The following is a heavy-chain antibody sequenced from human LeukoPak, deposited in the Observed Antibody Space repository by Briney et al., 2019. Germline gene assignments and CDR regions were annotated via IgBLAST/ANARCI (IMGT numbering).Heavy chain of an antibody. D-gene: IGHD1-26*01. V-gene: IGHV3-53*01. J-gene: IGHJ3*02. CDR3: ARVVATDSGPYSPPGAFGI. CDR1: GFTVSSNY. CDR2: IYSGGST. Sequence: PGGSLRLSCAASGFTVSSNYMSWVRQAPGKGLEWVSVIYSGGSTYYADSVKGRFTISRDNSKNTLYLQMNSLRAEDTAVYYCARVVATDSGPYSPPGAFGIWGQGTMVTVSS.